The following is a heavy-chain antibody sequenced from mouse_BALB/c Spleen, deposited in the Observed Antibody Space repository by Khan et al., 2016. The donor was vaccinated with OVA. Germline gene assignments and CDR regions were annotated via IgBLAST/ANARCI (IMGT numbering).Heavy chain of an antibody. V-gene: IGHV9-3-1*01. J-gene: IGHJ1*01. CDR1: GYTFTNYG. D-gene: IGHD2-1*01. Sequence: QIQLVQSGPELKKPGETVKISCKASGYTFTNYGMNWVKQAPGKGLKWMGWINTYTGEPTYADDFKGRFAFSLETSASTAYLQIHNLKNEDTATYFCARNGNYWYCDVWGAGTTVTVSS. CDR2: INTYTGEP. CDR3: ARNGNYWYCDV.